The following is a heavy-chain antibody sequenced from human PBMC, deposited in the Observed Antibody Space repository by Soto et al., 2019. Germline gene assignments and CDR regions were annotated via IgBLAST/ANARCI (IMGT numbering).Heavy chain of an antibody. D-gene: IGHD2-15*01. CDR1: GFTFSSYA. CDR2: ISGSGGST. V-gene: IGHV3-23*01. Sequence: GGSPRLSCAASGFTFSSYAMSWVRQAPGKGLEWVSAISGSGGSTYYADSVKGRFTISRDNSKNTLYLQMNSLRAEDTAVYYCAKEATADIVVVVAAINAFDIWGQGTMVTVSS. J-gene: IGHJ3*02. CDR3: AKEATADIVVVVAAINAFDI.